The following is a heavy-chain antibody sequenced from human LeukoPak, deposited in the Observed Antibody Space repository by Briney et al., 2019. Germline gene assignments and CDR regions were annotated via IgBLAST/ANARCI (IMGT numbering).Heavy chain of an antibody. CDR1: GGSFRGYF. D-gene: IGHD3-16*01. J-gene: IGHJ4*02. Sequence: PSETLSPTCAVYGGSFRGYFWSWIRQPPGKGLEWIGELNPSGGTNYNASLKSRITISVDTSKNQFSLNLASVTAADTAVYYCARIAFGGYIVAQDYWGQGTLVIVSS. CDR2: LNPSGGT. CDR3: ARIAFGGYIVAQDY. V-gene: IGHV4-34*01.